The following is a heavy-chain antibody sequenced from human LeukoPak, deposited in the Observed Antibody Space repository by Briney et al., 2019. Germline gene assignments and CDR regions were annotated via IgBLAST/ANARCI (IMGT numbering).Heavy chain of an antibody. J-gene: IGHJ4*02. Sequence: GGSLRPSCAASGFTFSSYAMSWVRQAPGKGLEWVSAISGSGGSTYYADSVKGRFTISRDNSKNTLYLQMNSLRAEDTAVYYYANSGGYCSGGSCFYFSWGQGTLVTVSS. CDR1: GFTFSSYA. D-gene: IGHD2-15*01. CDR2: ISGSGGST. V-gene: IGHV3-23*01. CDR3: ANSGGYCSGGSCFYFS.